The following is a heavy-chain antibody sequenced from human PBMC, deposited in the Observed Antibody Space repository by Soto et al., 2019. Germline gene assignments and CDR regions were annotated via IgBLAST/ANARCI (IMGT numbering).Heavy chain of an antibody. CDR2: ISGSGGST. J-gene: IGHJ3*02. D-gene: IGHD3-22*01. CDR3: ASGDSSAIGGSDAFDI. CDR1: GFPCSSYA. Sequence: GGSLRLSCAASGFPCSSYAMSWVRQAPGKGLEWVSAISGSGGSTYYADSVKGRFTISRDNSKNTLYLQMNSLRAEDTAVYYCASGDSSAIGGSDAFDIWGQGTMVTVSS. V-gene: IGHV3-23*01.